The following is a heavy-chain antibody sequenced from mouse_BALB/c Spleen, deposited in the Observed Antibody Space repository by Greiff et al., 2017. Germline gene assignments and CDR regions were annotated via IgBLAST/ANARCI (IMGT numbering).Heavy chain of an antibody. CDR3: TRDGYWYFDV. J-gene: IGHJ1*01. V-gene: IGHV5-6-4*01. CDR2: ISSGGSYT. CDR1: GFTFSSYT. Sequence: EVKLVESGGGLVKPGGSLKLSCAASGFTFSSYTMSWVRQTPEKRLEWVATISSGGSYTYYPDSVKGRFTISRDNAKNTLYLQMSSLKSEDTAMYYCTRDGYWYFDVWGAGTTVTVSS.